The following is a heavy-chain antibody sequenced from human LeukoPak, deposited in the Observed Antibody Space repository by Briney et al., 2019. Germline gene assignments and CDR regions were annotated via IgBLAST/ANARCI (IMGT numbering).Heavy chain of an antibody. CDR2: ISWNSVSI. J-gene: IGHJ6*03. CDR3: AKDSGSTQGVYMDV. D-gene: IGHD1-26*01. V-gene: IGHV3-9*03. CDR1: GFTFDDYA. Sequence: GGSLRLSCAASGFTFDDYAMHWVRQAPGKGLEWVSGISWNSVSIGYADSVKGRFTISRDNAKNPLYLQMNSLRAEDMALYYCAKDSGSTQGVYMDVWGKGTTVTVSS.